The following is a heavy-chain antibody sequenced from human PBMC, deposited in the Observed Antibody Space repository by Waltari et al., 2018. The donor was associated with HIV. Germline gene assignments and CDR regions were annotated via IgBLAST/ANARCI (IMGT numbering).Heavy chain of an antibody. D-gene: IGHD3-3*01. CDR1: GYSISSGYY. CDR2: IYHSGST. J-gene: IGHJ4*02. CDR3: ARENYDFWSGHLS. V-gene: IGHV4-38-2*02. Sequence: QVQLQESGPGLVKPSETLSLTCTVPGYSISSGYYWGWIRQPPGKGLEWIGSIYHSGSTYYNPSLKSRVTISVDTSKNQFSLKLSSVTAADTAVYYCARENYDFWSGHLSWGQGTLVTVSS.